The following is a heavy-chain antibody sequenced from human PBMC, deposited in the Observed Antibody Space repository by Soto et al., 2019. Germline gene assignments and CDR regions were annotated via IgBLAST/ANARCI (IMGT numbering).Heavy chain of an antibody. Sequence: GGSLRLSCVASGFTFKNFAMTWVRQAPGKGMEWVWAIGGSGSSANYADSVKGRFTVSRDDSKRALYLQMSGVRVDDTALYYCAKDAVAYNGEWDWFDLWGQGTLVTLSS. CDR1: GFTFKNFA. V-gene: IGHV3-23*01. D-gene: IGHD3-10*01. CDR3: AKDAVAYNGEWDWFDL. CDR2: IGGSGSSA. J-gene: IGHJ5*02.